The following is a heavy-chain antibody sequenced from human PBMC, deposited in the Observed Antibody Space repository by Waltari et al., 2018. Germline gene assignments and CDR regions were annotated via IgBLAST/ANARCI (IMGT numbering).Heavy chain of an antibody. CDR1: GGSFSGYY. Sequence: QVQLQQWGAGLLKPSETLSLTCAVYGGSFSGYYWSWIRQPPGKGLEWIGEINHSGSTNSNPSLKSRVTISVDTSKNQFSLKLSSVTAADTAVYYCARYLVVTPKAYYFDYWGQGTLVTVSS. CDR2: INHSGST. V-gene: IGHV4-34*01. J-gene: IGHJ4*02. CDR3: ARYLVVTPKAYYFDY. D-gene: IGHD2-21*02.